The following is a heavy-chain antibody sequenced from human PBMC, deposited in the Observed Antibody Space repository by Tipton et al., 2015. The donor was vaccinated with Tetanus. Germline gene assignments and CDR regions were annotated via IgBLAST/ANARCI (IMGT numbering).Heavy chain of an antibody. J-gene: IGHJ4*02. CDR1: GDYLSDYY. Sequence: GLVKPSETLSLTCGVFGDYLSDYYWTWVRQPPGKGLEWVSSISSTSSYIYYAASLTGRITISRDNAKSSLFLQLNSLRDEDTGVYYCASGSALDYWGQGILVAVSS. CDR2: ISSTSSYI. D-gene: IGHD6-25*01. V-gene: IGHV3-21*01. CDR3: ASGSALDY.